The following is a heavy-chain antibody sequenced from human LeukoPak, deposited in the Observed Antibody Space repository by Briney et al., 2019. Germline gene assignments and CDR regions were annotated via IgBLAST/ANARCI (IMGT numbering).Heavy chain of an antibody. CDR1: GGSFSGYY. J-gene: IGHJ4*02. CDR2: INHSGST. D-gene: IGHD6-13*01. V-gene: IGHV4-34*01. Sequence: SETLSLTCAVYGGSFSGYYWSWIRQPPGKGLEWIGEINHSGSTNYNPSLKSRVTISVDTPKNQFSLKLSSVTAADTAVYYCARHRRIAAAGYSYFDYWGQGTLVTVSS. CDR3: ARHRRIAAAGYSYFDY.